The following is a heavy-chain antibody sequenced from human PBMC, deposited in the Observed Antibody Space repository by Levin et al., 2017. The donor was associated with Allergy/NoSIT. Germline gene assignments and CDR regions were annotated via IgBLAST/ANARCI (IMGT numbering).Heavy chain of an antibody. CDR1: GFTFSSYW. Sequence: LSLTCAASGFTFSSYWMHWVRQAPGKGLVWVSRINSDGSSTSYADSVKGRFTISRDNAKNTLYLQMNSLRAEDTAVYYCARVGDTVTTDYYYYMDGWGKGTTVTVSS. J-gene: IGHJ6*03. V-gene: IGHV3-74*01. CDR2: INSDGSST. CDR3: ARVGDTVTTDYYYYMDG. D-gene: IGHD4-17*01.